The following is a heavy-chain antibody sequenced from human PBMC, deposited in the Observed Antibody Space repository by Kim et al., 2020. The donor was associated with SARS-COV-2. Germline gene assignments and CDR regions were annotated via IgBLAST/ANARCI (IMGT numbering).Heavy chain of an antibody. J-gene: IGHJ4*02. D-gene: IGHD5-18*01. CDR3: ARGAGRTAPAF. V-gene: IGHV1-18*01. Sequence: ASVKVSCKASGDTFTTYGIYWVRQAPGQGFEWVGWISTKTGNTNYAPKLQARATITTDTSTSTAYLELRSLTSDDTALYFCARGAGRTAPAFWGQGTLVTVSS. CDR1: GDTFTTYG. CDR2: ISTKTGNT.